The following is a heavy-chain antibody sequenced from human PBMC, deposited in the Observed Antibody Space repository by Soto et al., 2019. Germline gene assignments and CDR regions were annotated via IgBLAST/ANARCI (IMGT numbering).Heavy chain of an antibody. D-gene: IGHD5-18*01. CDR3: AKGGVLRGYSYGYGGDY. J-gene: IGHJ4*02. V-gene: IGHV3-23*01. CDR1: GFTFSSYA. CDR2: ISGSGGST. Sequence: GGSLRLSCAASGFTFSSYAMSWVRQAPGKGLEWVSAISGSGGSTYYADSVKGRFTISRDNSKNTLYLQMNSLRAEDTAVYYCAKGGVLRGYSYGYGGDYWGQGTLVTVSS.